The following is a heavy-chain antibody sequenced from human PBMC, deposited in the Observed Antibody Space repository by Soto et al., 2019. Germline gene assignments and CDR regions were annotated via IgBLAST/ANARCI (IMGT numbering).Heavy chain of an antibody. J-gene: IGHJ4*02. V-gene: IGHV3-74*01. D-gene: IGHD1-1*01. CDR3: SRGALATTLDY. CDR1: GFTFSSHW. Sequence: PGGSLRLSCAASGFTFSSHWMHWVRQAPGKGLVWVSRINSDGSSTSYADFVKGRFTISRDNAKKTLYLQMNSLRAEDTAVYYCSRGALATTLDYWGQGTLVTVSS. CDR2: INSDGSST.